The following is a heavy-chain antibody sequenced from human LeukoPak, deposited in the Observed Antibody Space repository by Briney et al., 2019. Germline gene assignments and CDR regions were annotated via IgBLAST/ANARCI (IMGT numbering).Heavy chain of an antibody. V-gene: IGHV3-7*01. D-gene: IGHD1-26*01. CDR3: ARDFGATHTGGDY. CDR2: IKQSGGEK. CDR1: GFTFINYQ. J-gene: IGHJ4*02. Sequence: GGSLRLSCAASGFTFINYQMSWVRQAPGKGLEWVAMIKQSGGEKFYVDSVKGRFTISRDNAKNSLHLQMDSLRDDDTAVYYCARDFGATHTGGDYWGQGTLVTVSS.